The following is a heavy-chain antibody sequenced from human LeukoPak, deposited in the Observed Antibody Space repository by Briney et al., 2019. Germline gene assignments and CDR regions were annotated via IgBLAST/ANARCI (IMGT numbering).Heavy chain of an antibody. CDR2: ISGSGGST. CDR1: GFTFSSYA. D-gene: IGHD3-10*01. Sequence: GSLRLSCAASGFTFSSYAMSWVRQAPGKGLEWVSAISGSGGSTYYADSVKGRFTISRDNSKNTLYLQMNSLRAEDTAVYYCAKSLYYYGSGSYSVIDYWGQGTLVTVSS. CDR3: AKSLYYYGSGSYSVIDY. V-gene: IGHV3-23*01. J-gene: IGHJ4*02.